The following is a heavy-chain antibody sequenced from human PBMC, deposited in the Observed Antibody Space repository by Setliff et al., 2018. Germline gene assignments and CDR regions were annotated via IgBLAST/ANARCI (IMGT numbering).Heavy chain of an antibody. CDR2: IGYSGST. Sequence: SETLSLTCTVSGGSISSYYWSWIRQPPGKGLEWIGYIGYSGSTNYNPSLKSRVTISLDTSKNQFSLQLSSVTAADTAVYYCARDGLGAFSLRSMDVWGKGTTVTVSS. D-gene: IGHD3-3*02. V-gene: IGHV4-59*01. J-gene: IGHJ6*04. CDR1: GGSISSYY. CDR3: ARDGLGAFSLRSMDV.